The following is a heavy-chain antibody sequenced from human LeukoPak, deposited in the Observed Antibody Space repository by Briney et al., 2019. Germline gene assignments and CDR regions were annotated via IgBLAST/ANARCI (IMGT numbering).Heavy chain of an antibody. Sequence: GGSLRLSCAASGFTFSSYAMSWVRQAPGKGLEWVSYISSSGSTIYYADSVKGRFTISRDNAKNSLYLQMNSLRAEDTAVYYCARALSWDQLLAIYWYFDLWGRGTLVTVSS. V-gene: IGHV3-48*04. CDR1: GFTFSSYA. J-gene: IGHJ2*01. CDR3: ARALSWDQLLAIYWYFDL. CDR2: ISSSGSTI. D-gene: IGHD2-2*01.